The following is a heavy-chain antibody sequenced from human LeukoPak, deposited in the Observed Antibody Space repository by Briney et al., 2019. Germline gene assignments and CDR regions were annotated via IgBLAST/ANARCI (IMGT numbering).Heavy chain of an antibody. CDR2: IYPGDSDT. CDR3: ARPMVRGQVRAFDI. CDR1: GXSFTTYW. J-gene: IGHJ3*02. Sequence: GESLKISCKGSGXSFTTYWSGWVRQIPGKGLELMGIIYPGDSDTRYSPSFQGQVTISADKSISTAYLQRRSLKDSDTAMYYCARPMVRGQVRAFDIWGQGAMVIVSS. V-gene: IGHV5-51*01. D-gene: IGHD3-10*01.